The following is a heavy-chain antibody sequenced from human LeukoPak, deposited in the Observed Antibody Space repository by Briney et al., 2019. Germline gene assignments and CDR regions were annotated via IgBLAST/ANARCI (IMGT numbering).Heavy chain of an antibody. CDR3: ARGDYASYMDV. CDR2: ISWNSGSI. J-gene: IGHJ6*03. CDR1: GFTFDDYA. D-gene: IGHD4-17*01. Sequence: GGSLRLSCAASGFTFDDYAMHWVRQAPGKGLEWVSGISWNSGSIGYADSVKGRFTISRDNAKNSLYLQMNSLRAEDTALYYCARGDYASYMDVWGKGTTVTVSS. V-gene: IGHV3-9*01.